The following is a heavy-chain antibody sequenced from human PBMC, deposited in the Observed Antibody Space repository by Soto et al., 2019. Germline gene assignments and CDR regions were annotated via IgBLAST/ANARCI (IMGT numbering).Heavy chain of an antibody. V-gene: IGHV3-23*01. D-gene: IGHD4-17*01. CDR3: AREVWRTATTDAGDHYYYDGMDV. CDR1: GFTFSSFA. Sequence: EVQLLESGGGLEQPGGSLRLSCAVSGFTFSSFAMTWVRQAPGKGLEWVSGISGDGISTYYTDSVKGRFTISRDNSKNTLYLQMNSLRVEDMAVYFCAREVWRTATTDAGDHYYYDGMDVWGQGTTVTVSS. J-gene: IGHJ6*02. CDR2: ISGDGIST.